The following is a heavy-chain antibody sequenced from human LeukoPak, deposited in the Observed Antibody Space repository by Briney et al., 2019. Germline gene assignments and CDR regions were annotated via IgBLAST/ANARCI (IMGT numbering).Heavy chain of an antibody. Sequence: GGSLRLSCAASGFTFSDHYMDWVRQAPGEGLEWVARSRSKGRSYSTEYAASVKGRFTISRDESKNTLFLQMNSLKTEDTAVYYCARSGRYSAFDFWGQGTMVTVSS. CDR1: GFTFSDHY. V-gene: IGHV3-72*01. CDR3: ARSGRYSAFDF. J-gene: IGHJ3*01. CDR2: SRSKGRSYST. D-gene: IGHD1-26*01.